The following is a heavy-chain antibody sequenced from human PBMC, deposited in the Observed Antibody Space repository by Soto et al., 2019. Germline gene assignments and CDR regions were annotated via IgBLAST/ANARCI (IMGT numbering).Heavy chain of an antibody. CDR1: RFTFSNYA. Sequence: EVQLLESGGGLVQPGGSLRLSCAASRFTFSNYAMNWVRQAPGKGLAWVSAISDSSGRTYYADSVKGRFTVSRDNSKNTLYLQMNSLRAEDTAAYDCAKAQYCSGGSCYGWRDAFDIWGQGTMVTVSS. CDR2: ISDSSGRT. CDR3: AKAQYCSGGSCYGWRDAFDI. V-gene: IGHV3-23*01. J-gene: IGHJ3*02. D-gene: IGHD2-15*01.